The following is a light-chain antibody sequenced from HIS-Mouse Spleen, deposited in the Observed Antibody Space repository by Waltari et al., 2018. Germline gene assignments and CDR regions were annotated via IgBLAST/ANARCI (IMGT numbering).Light chain of an antibody. CDR2: DVS. CDR1: SSDVGGYNS. V-gene: IGLV2-14*03. CDR3: SSYTSSSFNVV. J-gene: IGLJ2*01. Sequence: QSALTQPASVSGSPGQSITISCTGTSSDVGGYNSVSWYQQHPGKAPNPMIYDVSNRPSGVSNRFSGSKSGNTASLTISGLQAEDEADYYCSSYTSSSFNVVFGGGTKLTVL.